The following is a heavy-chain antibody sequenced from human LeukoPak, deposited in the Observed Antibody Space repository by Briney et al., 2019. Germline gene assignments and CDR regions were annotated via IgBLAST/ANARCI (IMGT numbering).Heavy chain of an antibody. V-gene: IGHV3-9*01. CDR3: ATGGYSGYDWVGGMDV. D-gene: IGHD5-12*01. Sequence: GGSLRLSCAASGFTFDDYAMHWVRQVPGKGLEWVSGITWNSGSIGYADSVKGRFIISRDNAKNSLYLQMNSLRAEDTAVYYCATGGYSGYDWVGGMDVWGQGTTVTVSS. J-gene: IGHJ6*02. CDR2: ITWNSGSI. CDR1: GFTFDDYA.